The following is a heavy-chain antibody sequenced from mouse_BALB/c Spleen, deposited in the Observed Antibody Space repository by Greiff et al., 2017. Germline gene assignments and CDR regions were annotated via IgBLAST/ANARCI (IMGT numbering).Heavy chain of an antibody. J-gene: IGHJ3*01. CDR3: ARGGVSRGWFAY. V-gene: IGHV5-6-5*01. Sequence: EVKLMESGGGLVKPGGSLKLSCAASGFTFSSYAMSWVRQTPEKRLEWVASISSGGSTYYPDSVKGRFTISRDNARNILYLQMSSLRSEDTAMYYCARGGVSRGWFAYWGQGTLVTVSA. CDR1: GFTFSSYA. CDR2: ISSGGST.